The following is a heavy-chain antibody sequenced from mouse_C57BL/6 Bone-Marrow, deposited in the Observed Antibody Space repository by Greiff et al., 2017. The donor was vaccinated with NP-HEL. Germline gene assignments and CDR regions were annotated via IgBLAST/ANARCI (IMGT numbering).Heavy chain of an antibody. Sequence: QVQLQQPGAELVMPGASVKLSCKASGYTFTSYWMHWVKQRPGQGLEWIGEIDPSDSYTNYNQKFKGKSTLTVDKSSSTAYMQLSSLTSEDSAVYYCARSGGLNFDYWGQGTTLTVSS. J-gene: IGHJ2*01. CDR1: GYTFTSYW. V-gene: IGHV1-69*01. D-gene: IGHD3-2*02. CDR2: IDPSDSYT. CDR3: ARSGGLNFDY.